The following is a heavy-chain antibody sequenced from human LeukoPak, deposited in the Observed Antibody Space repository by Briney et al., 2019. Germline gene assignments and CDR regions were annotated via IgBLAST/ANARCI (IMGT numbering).Heavy chain of an antibody. Sequence: SETLSLACAVYGGSFSGYYWSWIRQPPGKGLEWIGEINHSGSTNYNPSLKSRVTISVDTSKNQFSLKLSSVTAADTAVYYCARGRGSSWYWEYFQHWGQGTLVTVSS. J-gene: IGHJ1*01. V-gene: IGHV4-34*01. CDR2: INHSGST. CDR1: GGSFSGYY. CDR3: ARGRGSSWYWEYFQH. D-gene: IGHD6-13*01.